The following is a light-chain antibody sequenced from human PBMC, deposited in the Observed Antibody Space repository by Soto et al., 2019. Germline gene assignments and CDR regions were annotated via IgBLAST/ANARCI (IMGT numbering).Light chain of an antibody. CDR3: QHRATWPIT. CDR1: ETVATY. CDR2: EAS. J-gene: IGKJ5*01. V-gene: IGKV3-11*01. Sequence: DIVLTQSPDTLSLSPGDRATLSCRASETVATYLAWYQQRPGQAPRLLIYEASNRAAGVPDRFSGEGSGTDFSLTISRLEPEDSAVYYCQHRATWPITFGQGTRLEIK.